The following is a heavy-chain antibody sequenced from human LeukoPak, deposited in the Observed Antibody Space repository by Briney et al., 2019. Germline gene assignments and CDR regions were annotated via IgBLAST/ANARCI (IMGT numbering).Heavy chain of an antibody. CDR2: INHSGST. CDR1: GGSFSGYY. CDR3: AVSGWYRAFDY. V-gene: IGHV4-34*01. Sequence: PSETLSLTCAVYGGSFSGYYWSWIRQPPGKGLEWIGEINHSGSTNYNPSLKSRVTISVDTSKNQFPLKLSSVTAADTAVYYCAVSGWYRAFDYWGQGTLVTVSS. D-gene: IGHD6-19*01. J-gene: IGHJ4*02.